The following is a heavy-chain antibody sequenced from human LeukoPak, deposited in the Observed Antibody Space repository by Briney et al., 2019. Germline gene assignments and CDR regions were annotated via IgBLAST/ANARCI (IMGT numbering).Heavy chain of an antibody. J-gene: IGHJ4*02. Sequence: SETLSLTCTVSGASFSSSTYYRGWIRQPPGKGLEWIGSIYYSGSTYYNPSLKSRVTMSVDTSKNQFSLKLSSVTAADTAVYYCARHAGGISATGTRPFDYWGQGTLVTVSS. CDR2: IYYSGST. V-gene: IGHV4-39*01. D-gene: IGHD6-13*01. CDR1: GASFSSSTYY. CDR3: ARHAGGISATGTRPFDY.